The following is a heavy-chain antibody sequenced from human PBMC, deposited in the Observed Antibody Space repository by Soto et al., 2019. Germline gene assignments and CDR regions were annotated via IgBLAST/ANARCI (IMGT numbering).Heavy chain of an antibody. CDR2: ISCSDGST. CDR1: GCSFSSYS. J-gene: IGHJ4*02. V-gene: IGHV3-23*01. Sequence: PVVTLRLSCVASGCSFSSYSMSWVRQAPGKGLEWVSVISCSDGSTYYADSVKGRLTISRDNSKNMLYLQMNRLRAEDTAVYYCAKDRERDAWYEDYWGQGTLVTVSS. D-gene: IGHD6-13*01. CDR3: AKDRERDAWYEDY.